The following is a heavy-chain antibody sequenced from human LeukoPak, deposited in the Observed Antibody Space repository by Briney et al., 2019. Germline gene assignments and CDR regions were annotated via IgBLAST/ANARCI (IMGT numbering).Heavy chain of an antibody. CDR3: ARDNRDYYMDV. V-gene: IGHV3-21*06. Sequence: GGSLRLSCAASGFTFSSYEMNWVRQAPGKGLEWVASIGPTGSDRYHADSIKGRFTISRDNANNFLYLQMNSLRAEDTAVYYCARDNRDYYMDVWAKGTTVTVSS. CDR2: IGPTGSDR. D-gene: IGHD2/OR15-2a*01. J-gene: IGHJ6*03. CDR1: GFTFSSYE.